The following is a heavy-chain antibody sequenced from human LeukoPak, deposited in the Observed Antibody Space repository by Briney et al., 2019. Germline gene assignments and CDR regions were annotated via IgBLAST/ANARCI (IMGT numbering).Heavy chain of an antibody. CDR2: IYPGGSET. D-gene: IGHD5-24*01. Sequence: PGEPLQISCQGLGSTFSSYWNAWVRQRPGKGLEWMGIIYPGGSETRYDPSFQGQVTISADSSTSTAYLQWSSLRASDTAMYYCARASRDGYNQNFDHWGQGTLVTVSS. CDR3: ARASRDGYNQNFDH. J-gene: IGHJ4*02. V-gene: IGHV5-51*01. CDR1: GSTFSSYW.